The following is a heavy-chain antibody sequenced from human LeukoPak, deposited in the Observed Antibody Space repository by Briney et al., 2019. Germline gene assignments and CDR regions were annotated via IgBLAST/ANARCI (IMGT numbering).Heavy chain of an antibody. CDR3: ARDRGSYFVCYFEY. V-gene: IGHV3-33*01. J-gene: IGHJ4*02. Sequence: GGSLRLSCAASGFTFSSYGMHWVRQAPGKGLDGVAVIWYDGSNKYYADSVKGRFTISRDNSKNTLYLQTNSLRAEDTAVYYCARDRGSYFVCYFEYWGQGTLVTVSS. CDR2: IWYDGSNK. D-gene: IGHD1-26*01. CDR1: GFTFSSYG.